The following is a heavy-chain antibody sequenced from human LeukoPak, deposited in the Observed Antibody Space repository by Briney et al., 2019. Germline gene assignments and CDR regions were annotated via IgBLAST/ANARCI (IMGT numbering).Heavy chain of an antibody. CDR1: GDSASSNRAA. CDR2: TYYRSKWYN. Sequence: SQTLSLTCAISGDSASSNRAAWNWIRQSPSRGLEWLGGTYYRSKWYNDYAESVKSRITINPDTSKNQFSLQLNSVTPEDTAVYYCVRDPYFDWLYYFDYWDQGTLVTVSS. J-gene: IGHJ4*02. V-gene: IGHV6-1*01. D-gene: IGHD3-9*01. CDR3: VRDPYFDWLYYFDY.